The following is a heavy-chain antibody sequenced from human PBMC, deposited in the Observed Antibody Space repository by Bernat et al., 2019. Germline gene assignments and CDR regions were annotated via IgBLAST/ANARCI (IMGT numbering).Heavy chain of an antibody. D-gene: IGHD3-22*01. V-gene: IGHV3-53*02. CDR1: GFTVRSNY. J-gene: IGHJ5*02. Sequence: EVQLVETGGGLIQPGGSLRLSCAASGFTVRSNYMSWVRQAPGKGLEWVSVIYSGGSTYYADCVKGRFTISRDNSKNTLYLQMNSLRAEDTAVYYCARDTHDSSGYYAPGASWGQGTLVTVSS. CDR2: IYSGGST. CDR3: ARDTHDSSGYYAPGAS.